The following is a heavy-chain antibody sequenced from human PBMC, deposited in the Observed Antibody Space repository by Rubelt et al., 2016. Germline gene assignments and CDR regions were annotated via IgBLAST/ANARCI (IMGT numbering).Heavy chain of an antibody. CDR3: ARGARGPYDSSGYYPDYYYYGMDV. J-gene: IGHJ6*02. Sequence: QVQLVESGGGVVQPGRSLRLSCAASGFTFSSYAMHWVRQAPGKGLEWVAVISYDGSNKYYADSVKGRFTISRDNAKNTLYLQMNSLRAEDTAVDYCARGARGPYDSSGYYPDYYYYGMDVWGQGTTVTVSS. CDR1: GFTFSSYA. CDR2: ISYDGSNK. D-gene: IGHD3-22*01. V-gene: IGHV3-30*04.